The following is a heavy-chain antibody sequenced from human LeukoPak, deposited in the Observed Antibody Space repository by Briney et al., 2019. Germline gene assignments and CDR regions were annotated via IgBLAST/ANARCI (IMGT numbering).Heavy chain of an antibody. V-gene: IGHV4-59*08. CDR1: GGSISSYY. Sequence: SETLSLTCTVSGGSISSYYWSWIRQPPGKGLEWIGYIYYSGSTNYNPSLKSRVTISVDTSKNQFSLKLSSVTAADTAVYYCARLGVGATPLDEYYFDYWGQGTLVTVSS. D-gene: IGHD1-26*01. J-gene: IGHJ4*02. CDR3: ARLGVGATPLDEYYFDY. CDR2: IYYSGST.